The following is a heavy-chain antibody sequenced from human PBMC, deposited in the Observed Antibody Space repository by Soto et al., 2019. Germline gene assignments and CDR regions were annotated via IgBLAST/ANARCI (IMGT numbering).Heavy chain of an antibody. Sequence: PGGSLRLSCAASGFTFSKHWMHWVRQAPGKGLVWVSHIKTDGSFTRDADSFKGRFTISRDNTRNTLYLQMNGLRAADTAIYYCVRDNNWSLDYWGQGTLVTVSS. V-gene: IGHV3-74*01. D-gene: IGHD1-1*01. CDR2: IKTDGSFT. CDR3: VRDNNWSLDY. J-gene: IGHJ4*02. CDR1: GFTFSKHW.